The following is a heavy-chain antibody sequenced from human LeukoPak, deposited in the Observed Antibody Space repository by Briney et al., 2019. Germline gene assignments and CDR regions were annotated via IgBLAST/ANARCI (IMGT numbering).Heavy chain of an antibody. D-gene: IGHD6-13*01. CDR3: ARDTLIAAPKTGTVTRVGWFDT. CDR1: EFTFRHAW. V-gene: IGHV3-33*08. Sequence: PGGSLRLSCAVSEFTFRHAWMSWVRQAPGKGLEWVAVIWYDGSYKSYGDSVKGRFTISRDNSKNTLFLQMNSLRADDTAVYYRARDTLIAAPKTGTVTRVGWFDTWGQGTLVTVSS. CDR2: IWYDGSYK. J-gene: IGHJ5*02.